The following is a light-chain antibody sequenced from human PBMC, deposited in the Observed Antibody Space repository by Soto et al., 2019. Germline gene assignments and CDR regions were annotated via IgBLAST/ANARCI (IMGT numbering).Light chain of an antibody. Sequence: QSVLTQPASVSGSPGQSITISCTGTSSDVGSYNLVSWYQQRPGQAPKLIIYEGNKQPSGVSNRFSASKSANTASLTISGLQAEDEADYYCCSYAGSSTVYVFGTGTKVTV. CDR1: SSDVGSYNL. CDR3: CSYAGSSTVYV. V-gene: IGLV2-23*01. J-gene: IGLJ1*01. CDR2: EGN.